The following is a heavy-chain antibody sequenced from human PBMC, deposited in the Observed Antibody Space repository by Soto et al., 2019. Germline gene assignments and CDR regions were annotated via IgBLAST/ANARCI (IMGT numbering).Heavy chain of an antibody. J-gene: IGHJ6*03. V-gene: IGHV1-8*01. CDR3: ARGGRKVYCSSTSCYLPPPREYYYYYMDV. Sequence: ASVKVSCKASGYTLTSYDINWVRQATGQGLEWMGWMNPNSGNTGYAQKFQGRVTMTRNTSISTAYMELSSLRSEDTAVYYCARGGRKVYCSSTSCYLPPPREYYYYYMDVLGKGTTVTVSS. CDR2: MNPNSGNT. CDR1: GYTLTSYD. D-gene: IGHD2-2*01.